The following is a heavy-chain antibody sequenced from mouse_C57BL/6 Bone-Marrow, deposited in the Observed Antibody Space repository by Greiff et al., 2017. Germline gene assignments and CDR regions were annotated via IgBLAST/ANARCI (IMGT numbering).Heavy chain of an antibody. J-gene: IGHJ4*01. CDR3: ALEASLVADGTMDS. Sequence: PAATVDFSRYWMSWVRRAPGKGLEWIGEINPDSSTRNYAPSLKDKFIISRDNAKNTLYLPISKVRSEDTAIYYCALEASLVADGTMDSWGQGTSVTVSS. V-gene: IGHV4-1*01. CDR1: TVDFSRYW. CDR2: INPDSSTR. D-gene: IGHD1-1*01.